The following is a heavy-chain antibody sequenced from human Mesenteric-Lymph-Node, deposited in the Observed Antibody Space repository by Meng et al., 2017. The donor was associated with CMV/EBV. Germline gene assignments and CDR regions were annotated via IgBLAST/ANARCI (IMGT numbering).Heavy chain of an antibody. CDR2: IDPNTGDT. CDR3: AIGDADNHH. Sequence: ASVKVSCKASGYTFNSHHVNWVRQAAGQGLEWMGWIDPNTGDTSCTQKFQGRVTMTENTSISTAYMELSGLKSDDTAVYYCAIGDADNHHWGQGTLVTVSS. D-gene: IGHD5-24*01. CDR1: GYTFNSHH. V-gene: IGHV1-8*01. J-gene: IGHJ5*02.